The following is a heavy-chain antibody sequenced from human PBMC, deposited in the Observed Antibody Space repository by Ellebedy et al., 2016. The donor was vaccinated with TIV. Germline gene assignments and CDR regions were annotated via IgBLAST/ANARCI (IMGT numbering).Heavy chain of an antibody. Sequence: GGSLRLSCAASGFTFSTYTMHWVRQAPGKGLEWVANLNQDGSVKYYVDSVKGRFTISRDNAKNSLYLQMNSLRAEDTAVYYCASGFQWGQGTLVTVSS. CDR1: GFTFSTYT. CDR2: LNQDGSVK. CDR3: ASGFQ. D-gene: IGHD3-10*01. V-gene: IGHV3-7*01. J-gene: IGHJ4*02.